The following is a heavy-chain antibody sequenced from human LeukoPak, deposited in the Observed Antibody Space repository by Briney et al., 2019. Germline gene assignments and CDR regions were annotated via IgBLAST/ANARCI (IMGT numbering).Heavy chain of an antibody. CDR2: IRYDGSNK. Sequence: GGSLRLSCAASEFTFSSYGMHWVRQAPGKGLEWVAFIRYDGSNKYYADSVKGRFTISRDNSKNTLYLQMNSLRAEDTAVYYCAKEFSSYYYDSSWGQGTLVTVSS. CDR3: AKEFSSYYYDSS. D-gene: IGHD3-22*01. J-gene: IGHJ4*02. V-gene: IGHV3-30*02. CDR1: EFTFSSYG.